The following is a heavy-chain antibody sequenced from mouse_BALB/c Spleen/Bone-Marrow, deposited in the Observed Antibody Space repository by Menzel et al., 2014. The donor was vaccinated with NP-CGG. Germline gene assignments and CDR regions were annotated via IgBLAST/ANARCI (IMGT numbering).Heavy chain of an antibody. CDR2: ISSGDSYT. CDR1: GFTFSSYA. Sequence: EVKVEESGGGLVKPGGSLKLSCAASGFTFSSYAMSWVRQTPEKRLEWVATISSGDSYTYYADSGKGRLTISRDNAKNTLYLQMSSLRSEDTATYYCARSLYDYDAMDYWGQGTSVTVSS. V-gene: IGHV5-9-1*01. D-gene: IGHD1-1*01. CDR3: ARSLYDYDAMDY. J-gene: IGHJ4*01.